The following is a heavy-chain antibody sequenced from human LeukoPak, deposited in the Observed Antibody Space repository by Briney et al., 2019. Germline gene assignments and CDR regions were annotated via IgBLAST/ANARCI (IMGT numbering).Heavy chain of an antibody. D-gene: IGHD4-23*01. J-gene: IGHJ4*02. CDR2: IIPIFGTA. V-gene: IGHV1-69*13. Sequence: GASVKVSCKTSGGTFSNCAISWVGQAPGQGLDWMGGIIPIFGTAHYAQKFQGRVTITADESTSTAYMELSSLRSEDTAVYYCARGWLAETTVVTPYNYWGQGTVVTVSS. CDR1: GGTFSNCA. CDR3: ARGWLAETTVVTPYNY.